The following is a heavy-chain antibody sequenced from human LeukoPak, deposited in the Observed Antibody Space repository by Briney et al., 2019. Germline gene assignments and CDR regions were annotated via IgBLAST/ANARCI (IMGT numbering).Heavy chain of an antibody. D-gene: IGHD5-18*01. Sequence: SVKVSCKASGGTFSSYAITWVRQAPGQGLEWMGRIIPIFGTANYAQKFQGRVTITTDESTSTAYMELSSLRSEDTAVYYCARDKLLEDVDTAMVDWGQGTLVTVSS. CDR1: GGTFSSYA. CDR2: IIPIFGTA. J-gene: IGHJ4*02. V-gene: IGHV1-69*05. CDR3: ARDKLLEDVDTAMVD.